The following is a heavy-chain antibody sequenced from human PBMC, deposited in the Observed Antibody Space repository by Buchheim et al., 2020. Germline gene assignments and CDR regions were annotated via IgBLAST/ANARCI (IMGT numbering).Heavy chain of an antibody. CDR2: IYHSGST. V-gene: IGHV4-4*02. J-gene: IGHJ4*02. D-gene: IGHD4-23*01. CDR3: ARDKRFGGSTVGFDC. CDR1: GGAISTTNW. Sequence: QVQLQESGPGLVKPSGTLSLTCAVSGGAISTTNWWIWVRQPPGKGLEWIGQIYHSGSTTYNAPLRSRVTISVDKTKNQFSLTLSSVTAADTAMYYCARDKRFGGSTVGFDCWGQGT.